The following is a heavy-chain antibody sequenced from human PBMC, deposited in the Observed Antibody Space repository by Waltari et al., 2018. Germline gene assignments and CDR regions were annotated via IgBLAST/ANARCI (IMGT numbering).Heavy chain of an antibody. Sequence: QVQLQESGPGLVKPSETLSLTCAVSGYSISSGYYWGWIRQPPGKGLEWIGSIYHSGSTYYNPSLTSRVTISLDTSKNQFSLKLSSVTAADTAVYYCASLRGYCSGGSCYPNYWGQGTLVTVSS. CDR3: ASLRGYCSGGSCYPNY. CDR1: GYSISSGYY. V-gene: IGHV4-38-2*01. J-gene: IGHJ4*02. CDR2: IYHSGST. D-gene: IGHD2-15*01.